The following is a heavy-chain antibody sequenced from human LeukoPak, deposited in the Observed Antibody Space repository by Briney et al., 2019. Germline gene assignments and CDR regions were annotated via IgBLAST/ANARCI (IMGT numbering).Heavy chain of an antibody. CDR1: GFTFSSYG. J-gene: IGHJ4*02. D-gene: IGHD6-13*01. V-gene: IGHV3-30*18. Sequence: PGGSLRLSCAASGFTFSSYGMHWVRQAPGXGLEWVAVISYDGSNKYYADSVKGRFTISRGNSKNTLYLQMNSLRAEDTAVYYCAKDQGAPIAAAGPFDYWGQGTLVTVSS. CDR2: ISYDGSNK. CDR3: AKDQGAPIAAAGPFDY.